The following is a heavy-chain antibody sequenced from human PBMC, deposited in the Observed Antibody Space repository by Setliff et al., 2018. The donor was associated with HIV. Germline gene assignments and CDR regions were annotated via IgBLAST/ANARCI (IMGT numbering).Heavy chain of an antibody. CDR2: INHGGTT. CDR3: ARGSSGSHRTEYDDAFDI. CDR1: GDSFSGYY. Sequence: SETLSLTCAVYGDSFSGYYWSWIRQTPGKGLEWIGEINHGGTTNSNPSLESRVTISVDTSKNQFSLRMSSVTAADSGVYYCARGSSGSHRTEYDDAFDIWGQGTMVTVS. D-gene: IGHD6-25*01. V-gene: IGHV4-34*01. J-gene: IGHJ3*02.